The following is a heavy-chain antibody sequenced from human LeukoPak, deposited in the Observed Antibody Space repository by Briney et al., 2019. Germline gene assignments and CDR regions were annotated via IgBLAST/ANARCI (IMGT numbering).Heavy chain of an antibody. D-gene: IGHD6-13*01. V-gene: IGHV1-69*04. CDR1: GGTFSSYA. CDR3: ARGLFGQQLVDY. J-gene: IGHJ4*02. CDR2: IIPILGIA. Sequence: ASVKVSCKASGGTFSSYAISWVRQAPGQGLEWMGRIIPILGIANYAQKFQGRVTITADKSTSTAYMELSSLRSEDTAVYYCARGLFGQQLVDYWGQGTLVTVSS.